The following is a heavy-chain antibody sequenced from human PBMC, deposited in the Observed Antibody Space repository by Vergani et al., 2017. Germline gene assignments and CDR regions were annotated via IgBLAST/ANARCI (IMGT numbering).Heavy chain of an antibody. CDR1: GGTFSSYA. D-gene: IGHD1-26*01. CDR2: INPSGGST. Sequence: QVQLVQSGAEVKKPGSSVKVSCKASGGTFSSYAISWVRQAPGQGLEWMGIINPSGGSTSYAQKFQGRVTMTRDTSTSTVYMELSSLRSEDTAVYYCASLSGSHYRDAFDIWGQGTMVTVSS. CDR3: ASLSGSHYRDAFDI. V-gene: IGHV1-46*03. J-gene: IGHJ3*02.